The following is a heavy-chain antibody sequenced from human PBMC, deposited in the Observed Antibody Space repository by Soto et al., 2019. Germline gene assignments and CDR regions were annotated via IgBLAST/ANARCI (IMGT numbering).Heavy chain of an antibody. Sequence: QGHLVQSGTEVKKPGSSVKVSCKASGDTFSSNSINWVRQAPGQGLEWMGRIIPMLGIINYAQKFQGRVTISADKSTTTVYMDLSSPTYEDTAVYYCARGISEYCTGSTCYPYYFDHWGPGTLVTVSS. CDR2: IIPMLGII. D-gene: IGHD2-15*01. CDR3: ARGISEYCTGSTCYPYYFDH. V-gene: IGHV1-69*02. J-gene: IGHJ4*02. CDR1: GDTFSSNS.